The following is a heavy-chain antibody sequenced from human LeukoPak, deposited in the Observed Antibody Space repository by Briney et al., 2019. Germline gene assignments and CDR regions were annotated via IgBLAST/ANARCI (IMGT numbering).Heavy chain of an antibody. CDR1: GGSISSYY. V-gene: IGHV4-59*01. CDR3: ARGDNHYDY. D-gene: IGHD4-23*01. Sequence: SETLSLTCTVSGGSISSYYWSWLRQPPGKGLEWIGYIYYSGSTNYNPSLKSRVAISVDTSKNQFSLKMSSVTAADTAVYYCARGDNHYDYWGQGTLVTVSS. J-gene: IGHJ4*02. CDR2: IYYSGST.